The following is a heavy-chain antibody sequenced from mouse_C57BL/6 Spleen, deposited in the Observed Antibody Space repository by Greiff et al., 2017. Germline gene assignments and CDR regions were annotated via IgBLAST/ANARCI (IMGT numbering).Heavy chain of an antibody. V-gene: IGHV1-15*01. CDR3: TNYYGSPCDY. J-gene: IGHJ2*01. Sequence: VQLQQSGAELVRPGASVTLSCKASGYTFTDYEMHWVKQTPVHGLEWIGAIDPETGGTAYNQKFKGKAILTADKSSSTAYMELRSLTSEDSAVYYCTNYYGSPCDYWGQGTTLTVSS. CDR1: GYTFTDYE. CDR2: IDPETGGT. D-gene: IGHD1-1*01.